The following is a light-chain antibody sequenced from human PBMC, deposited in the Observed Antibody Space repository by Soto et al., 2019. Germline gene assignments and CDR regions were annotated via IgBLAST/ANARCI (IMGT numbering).Light chain of an antibody. CDR2: DVS. V-gene: IGLV2-14*01. CDR1: SSDVGGYKY. Sequence: QSVLTQPASVSGSPGQSITISCTGTSSDVGGYKYVSWYQQHPGKAPKLMIYDVSRRPSGVSNRFSGSKSGNTASLTISGLQAEDEADYYCSSYTSSTTLDFGTGTKLTVL. J-gene: IGLJ1*01. CDR3: SSYTSSTTLD.